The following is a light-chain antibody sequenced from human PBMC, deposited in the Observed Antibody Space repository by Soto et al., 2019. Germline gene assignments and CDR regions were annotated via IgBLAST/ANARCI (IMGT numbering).Light chain of an antibody. CDR2: DTY. Sequence: EIVLTQSPATLSLSPGERATLSCRASQSVSRYLAWYQQKPGQAPRRLIYDTYNRATGIPARFSGSGSVTDFTLTISSLEPEDFAVYYCQQRSNWITFGQGTRLEIK. CDR1: QSVSRY. J-gene: IGKJ5*01. V-gene: IGKV3-11*01. CDR3: QQRSNWIT.